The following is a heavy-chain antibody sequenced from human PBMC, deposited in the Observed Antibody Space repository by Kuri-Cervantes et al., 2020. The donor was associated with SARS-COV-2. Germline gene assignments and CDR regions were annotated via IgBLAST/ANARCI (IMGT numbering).Heavy chain of an antibody. J-gene: IGHJ2*01. Sequence: GGSLRLSCAASGFTFSSYAMSWVRQAPGKGLVWVSGISGSGGSTYYADSVKGRFTISRDNSKNTLYLQMNSLRAEDTAVYYCAKDGVTTYWYFDLWGRGTLVTVSS. V-gene: IGHV3-23*01. CDR2: ISGSGGST. CDR1: GFTFSSYA. D-gene: IGHD4-11*01. CDR3: AKDGVTTYWYFDL.